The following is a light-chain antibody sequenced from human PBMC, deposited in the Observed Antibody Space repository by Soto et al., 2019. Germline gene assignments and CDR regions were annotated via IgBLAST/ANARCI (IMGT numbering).Light chain of an antibody. CDR3: SSYTNNETWV. CDR2: EVI. Sequence: QSALTQPASVSGSRGQSITISCTGTSSDVGGYNFVSWYQQHPGKAPKFMIYEVINRPSGVSNRFSGSKSGNTASLTISGLQAEDEADYYCSSYTNNETWVFGAGTKLPVL. CDR1: SSDVGGYNF. J-gene: IGLJ3*02. V-gene: IGLV2-14*01.